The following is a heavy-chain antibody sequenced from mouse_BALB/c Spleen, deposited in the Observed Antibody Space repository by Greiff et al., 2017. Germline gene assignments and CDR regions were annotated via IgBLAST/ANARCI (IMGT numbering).Heavy chain of an antibody. Sequence: VQPQQSGAELVRPGASVTLSCKASGYTFTDYEMHWVKQTPVHGLEWIGAIDPETGGTAYNQKFKGKATLTADKSSSTAYMELRSLTSEDSAVYYCTRWGITTGFAYWGQGTLVTVSA. J-gene: IGHJ3*01. CDR3: TRWGITTGFAY. CDR1: GYTFTDYE. D-gene: IGHD2-4*01. V-gene: IGHV1-15*01. CDR2: IDPETGGT.